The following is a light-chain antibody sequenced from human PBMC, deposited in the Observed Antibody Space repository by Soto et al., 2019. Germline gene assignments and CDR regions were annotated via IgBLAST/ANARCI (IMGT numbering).Light chain of an antibody. J-gene: IGKJ5*01. CDR3: QQSYRTPPIT. Sequence: DIQLTQSPSFLSASVGDRVTITCRASQGISSYLAWYQQKPGKAPKLLIYDASSLQSGVPSRFSGSGSGTDFTLTISSLQPEDFATYYCQQSYRTPPITFGQGTRLEIK. V-gene: IGKV1-39*01. CDR2: DAS. CDR1: QGISSY.